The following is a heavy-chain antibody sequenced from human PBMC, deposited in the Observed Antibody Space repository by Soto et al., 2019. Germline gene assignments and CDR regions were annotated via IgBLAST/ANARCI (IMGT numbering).Heavy chain of an antibody. J-gene: IGHJ4*02. CDR2: INAGNGNT. Sequence: ASVKVSCKASGYTFTSYAMHWVRQAPGQGLEWMGWINAGNGNTKYSQKFQGRVTITRDTSASTAHMELSSLISEDTAVYYCARGSEMGMPLDFWGQGTLVTVSS. D-gene: IGHD7-27*01. CDR1: GYTFTSYA. V-gene: IGHV1-3*01. CDR3: ARGSEMGMPLDF.